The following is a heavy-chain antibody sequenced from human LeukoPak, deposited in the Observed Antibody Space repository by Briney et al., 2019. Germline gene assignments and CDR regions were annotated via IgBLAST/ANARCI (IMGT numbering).Heavy chain of an antibody. D-gene: IGHD4-17*01. CDR3: ARGGDYGDIANDY. Sequence: ASVKVSCKASGYTFTGYYMHWVRQAPGQGLEWMGWINPDSGGTNYARKFQGRVTMTRDTSISTAYMELSRLRSDDTAVYYCARGGDYGDIANDYWGQGTLVTVSS. CDR1: GYTFTGYY. V-gene: IGHV1-2*02. CDR2: INPDSGGT. J-gene: IGHJ4*02.